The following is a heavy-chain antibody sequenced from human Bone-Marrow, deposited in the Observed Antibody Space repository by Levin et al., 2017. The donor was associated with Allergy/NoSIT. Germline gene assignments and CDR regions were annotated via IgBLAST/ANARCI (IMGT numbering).Heavy chain of an antibody. CDR2: IYPGDSDT. J-gene: IGHJ4*02. CDR3: ARLMTPYYDVLTGSNYFDY. D-gene: IGHD3-9*01. Sequence: GGSLRLSCKTSGYSFTSNWIGWVRQMPEKGLEWMGIIYPGDSDTKYSPSFQGQVTISADRSIDTAYLQWSSLKASDTAMYYCARLMTPYYDVLTGSNYFDYWGQGTLVTVSS. V-gene: IGHV5-51*01. CDR1: GYSFTSNW.